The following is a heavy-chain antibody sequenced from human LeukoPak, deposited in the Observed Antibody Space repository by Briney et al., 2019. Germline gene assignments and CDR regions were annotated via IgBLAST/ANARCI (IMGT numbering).Heavy chain of an antibody. D-gene: IGHD4-17*01. CDR1: GLTFSSYG. V-gene: IGHV3-21*01. CDR3: ARGYYGDPSQVYYFDY. Sequence: PGGSLRLSCTASGLTFSSYGMSWVRQAPGKGLEWVSAISASGGSTYYADSVKGRFTISRDNAKNSLYLQMNSLRAEDTAVYYCARGYYGDPSQVYYFDYWGQGTLVTVSS. J-gene: IGHJ4*02. CDR2: ISASGGST.